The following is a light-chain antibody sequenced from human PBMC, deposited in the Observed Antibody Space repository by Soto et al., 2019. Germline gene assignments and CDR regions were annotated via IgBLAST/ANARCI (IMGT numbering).Light chain of an antibody. CDR2: GAS. CDR3: QQYGSSPPFT. Sequence: EIVLTQYPGTLSLSPGERATLSCRASQSVSSSYLAWYQQKPGQAPRLLIYGASSRATGIPDRFGGSGSGTDFTLTISRLEPEDFAVYYCQQYGSSPPFTFGQGTKVDIK. CDR1: QSVSSSY. J-gene: IGKJ1*01. V-gene: IGKV3-20*01.